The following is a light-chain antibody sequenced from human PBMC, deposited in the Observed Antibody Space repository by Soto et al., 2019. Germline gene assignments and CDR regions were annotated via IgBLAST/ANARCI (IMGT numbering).Light chain of an antibody. CDR1: NSNIGAGYA. V-gene: IGLV1-40*01. Sequence: QSVLTQPPSVSGAPGQRVTISCTGSNSNIGAGYAVHWYQHLPGTAPKLLIYTYANRPSGVPGRFSGSQSGTSAFLAITGLQAEDEAEYYCQSFDIGHVVFGGGTKLTVL. CDR3: QSFDIGHVV. CDR2: TYA. J-gene: IGLJ2*01.